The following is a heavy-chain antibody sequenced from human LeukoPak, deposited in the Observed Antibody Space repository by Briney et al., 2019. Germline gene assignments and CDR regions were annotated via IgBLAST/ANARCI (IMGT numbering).Heavy chain of an antibody. CDR2: ISYDGSNK. CDR3: ARDSWGPFDY. CDR1: GFTFSSYA. D-gene: IGHD7-27*01. Sequence: PGGSLRLSCAASGFTFSSYAMHWVRQAPGKGPEWVAVISYDGSNKYYADSVKGRFTISRDNSKNTLYLQMNSLRAEDTAVYYCARDSWGPFDYWGQGTLVTVSS. J-gene: IGHJ4*02. V-gene: IGHV3-30*04.